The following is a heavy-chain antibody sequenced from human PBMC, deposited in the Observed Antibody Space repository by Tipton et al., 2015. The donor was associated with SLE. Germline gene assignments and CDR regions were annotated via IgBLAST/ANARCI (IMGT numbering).Heavy chain of an antibody. CDR2: IDHSGTT. D-gene: IGHD3-10*01. CDR1: GGSFSGYS. CDR3: ARVSGPRGSFDY. Sequence: TLSLTCAVYGGSFSGYSWSWIRQPPGKGPEWIGAIDHSGTTYYNPSLKSRVHISLDTSKNQFSLKLTSLTDADTAVFYCARVSGPRGSFDYWGQGKLVTVSS. J-gene: IGHJ4*02. V-gene: IGHV4-34*01.